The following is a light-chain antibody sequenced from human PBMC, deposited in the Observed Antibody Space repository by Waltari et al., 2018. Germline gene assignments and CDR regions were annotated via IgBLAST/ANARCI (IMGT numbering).Light chain of an antibody. CDR1: ESLLYTSNNQNF. CDR3: QQYYTSPLT. CDR2: WAS. Sequence: DIVMTQSPESLAVSLGERATITCRSSESLLYTSNNQNFLAWYQRKAGQPPKLFFYWASVRESGVPDRFSASGSGTDFILSISSLQAEDVAVYYCQQYYTSPLTFGGGTKVEIK. J-gene: IGKJ4*01. V-gene: IGKV4-1*01.